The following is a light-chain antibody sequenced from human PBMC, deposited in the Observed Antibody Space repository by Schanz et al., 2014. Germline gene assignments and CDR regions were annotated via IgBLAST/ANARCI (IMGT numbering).Light chain of an antibody. CDR1: SFNIGAGYD. CDR3: QSYDRSLSGSV. CDR2: GNT. J-gene: IGLJ3*02. Sequence: QSVLTQPPSVSGAPGQRVTISCTGSSFNIGAGYDVHWYQQLPGTAPKVLIYGNTNRPSGVPDRFSGSKSGTSASLAISGLQSDDEADYYCQSYDRSLSGSVFGGGTKLTVL. V-gene: IGLV1-40*01.